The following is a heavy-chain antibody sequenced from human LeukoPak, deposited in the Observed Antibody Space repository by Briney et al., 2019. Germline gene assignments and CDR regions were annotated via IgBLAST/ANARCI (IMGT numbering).Heavy chain of an antibody. V-gene: IGHV3-23*01. Sequence: PGGSLRLSCAASGFTFSSYAVNWVRQAPGKGLEWVSAISGSADSTYYADSVKGRFTISRDNSKNTLYLQMNSLRAEDTAVYYCAKETRNRGVDPWGQGTLVTVSS. D-gene: IGHD1-14*01. J-gene: IGHJ5*02. CDR1: GFTFSSYA. CDR3: AKETRNRGVDP. CDR2: ISGSADST.